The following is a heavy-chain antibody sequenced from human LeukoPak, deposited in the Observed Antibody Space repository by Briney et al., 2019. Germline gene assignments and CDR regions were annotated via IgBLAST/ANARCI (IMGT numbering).Heavy chain of an antibody. CDR3: ARIGAAGAGGLDY. J-gene: IGHJ4*02. CDR1: GGSISSYY. CDR2: IYNSGST. D-gene: IGHD6-13*01. V-gene: IGHV4-59*08. Sequence: SETLSLTCTVSGGSISSYYWSWIRQPPGKGLEWIGYIYNSGSTNDNPSLKSRVTISVDTSKNQFSLKLSSVTAADTAVYYCARIGAAGAGGLDYWGQGTLVTVSS.